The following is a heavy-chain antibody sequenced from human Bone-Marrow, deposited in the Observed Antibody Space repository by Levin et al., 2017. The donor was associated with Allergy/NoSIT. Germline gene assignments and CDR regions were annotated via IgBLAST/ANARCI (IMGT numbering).Heavy chain of an antibody. CDR3: AREYPLDCSSTSCPSPFDF. V-gene: IGHV1-18*01. Sequence: ASVKVSCKASGYTFTTYRITWVRQAPGQGLEWMGWISAHNGNTKYSQKFQGRVTVTTDTSTSTAYMELRSLRSDDTAVYYCAREYPLDCSSTSCPSPFDFWGQGTLITVSS. CDR2: ISAHNGNT. D-gene: IGHD2-2*01. CDR1: GYTFTTYR. J-gene: IGHJ4*02.